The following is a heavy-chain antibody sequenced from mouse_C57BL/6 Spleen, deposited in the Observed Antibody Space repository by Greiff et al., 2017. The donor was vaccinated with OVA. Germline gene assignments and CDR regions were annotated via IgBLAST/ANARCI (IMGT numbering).Heavy chain of an antibody. CDR3: ARGPSSYDYAMDY. D-gene: IGHD1-1*01. CDR1: DSEVFPIAY. V-gene: IGHV15-2*01. CDR2: ILPSIGRT. Sequence: QVQLQQSGSELRRPGSSVKLSCKDFDSEVFPIAYMSWVRQKPGHGFEWIGGILPSIGRTIYGEKFEDKATLDADTQSNTSYFELNSLTSEDAAIYCCARGPSSYDYAMDYWGQGTSVTVSS. J-gene: IGHJ4*01.